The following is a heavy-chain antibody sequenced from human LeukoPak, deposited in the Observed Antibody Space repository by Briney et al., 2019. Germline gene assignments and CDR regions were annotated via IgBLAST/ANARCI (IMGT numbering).Heavy chain of an antibody. CDR3: ARDERDAFDI. CDR2: ISGSGAST. CDR1: AFTFSSYA. Sequence: PGGSLRLSCAASAFTFSSYAMSWVRQAPGKGLEWVSAISGSGASTYYADSVKGRFTISRDNAKNSLYLQMNSLRAADTAVYYCARDERDAFDIWGQGTMVAVSS. V-gene: IGHV3-23*01. J-gene: IGHJ3*02.